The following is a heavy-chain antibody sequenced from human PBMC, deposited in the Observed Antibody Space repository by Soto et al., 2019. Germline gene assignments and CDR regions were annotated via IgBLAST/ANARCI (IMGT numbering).Heavy chain of an antibody. D-gene: IGHD2-15*01. CDR2: ITADGGT. J-gene: IGHJ3*02. CDR3: APHVSCSGGSCQYDAFAI. V-gene: IGHV3-23*01. Sequence: EVQVLESGGGLVQPGGSLRLSCEGSGFTVSSHAMTWIRQAPGKGPEWVSTITADGGTYYADSVKGRFAMSRDTSXXTXXLRMNRLGAEDTAAYYCAPHVSCSGGSCQYDAFAIRGQGTMVTVSS. CDR1: GFTVSSHA.